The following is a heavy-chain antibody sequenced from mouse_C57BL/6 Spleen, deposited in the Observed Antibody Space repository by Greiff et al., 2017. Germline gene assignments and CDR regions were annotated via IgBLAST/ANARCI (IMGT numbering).Heavy chain of an antibody. D-gene: IGHD1-1*01. CDR1: GFTFTDYY. Sequence: EVQLVESGGGLVQPGGSLSLSCAASGFTFTDYYMSWVRQPPGKALEWLGFIRNKANGYPTEYSASVKGRFTISRDNSQSILYLQMNALRAEDSATYYCARSPYYYGSSYGYFDVWGTGTTVTVSS. CDR3: ARSPYYYGSSYGYFDV. V-gene: IGHV7-3*01. J-gene: IGHJ1*03. CDR2: IRNKANGYPT.